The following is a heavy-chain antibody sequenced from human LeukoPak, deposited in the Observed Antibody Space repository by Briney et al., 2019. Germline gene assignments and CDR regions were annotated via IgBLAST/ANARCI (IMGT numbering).Heavy chain of an antibody. D-gene: IGHD3-10*02. CDR3: AREQLWSGPNRFDS. J-gene: IGHJ5*01. CDR2: TYYTSKWFN. CDR1: GDSVSSKSGG. V-gene: IGHV6-1*01. Sequence: SQTLSLTCDISGDSVSSKSGGWNWIRQSPSRGLEWLGRTYYTSKWFNEYAVSLKSRITINSDTSKNQLSLHLDSVTPEDTAAYYCAREQLWSGPNRFDSWGQGILVTVSS.